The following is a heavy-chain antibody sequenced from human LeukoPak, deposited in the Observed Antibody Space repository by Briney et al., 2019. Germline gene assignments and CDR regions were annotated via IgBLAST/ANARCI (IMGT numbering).Heavy chain of an antibody. V-gene: IGHV3-74*01. CDR3: ARTGGWLSNFDF. CDR2: IDTAGSAT. Sequence: GGSLRLSCTASGVTFSNFWMHWVRQAQGKGLVWVSGIDTAGSATRYADSVKGRFTISRDSAKNTLFLQINSLRAEDTAVYYCARTGGWLSNFDFWGQGSLVTVSS. J-gene: IGHJ4*02. D-gene: IGHD5-24*01. CDR1: GVTFSNFW.